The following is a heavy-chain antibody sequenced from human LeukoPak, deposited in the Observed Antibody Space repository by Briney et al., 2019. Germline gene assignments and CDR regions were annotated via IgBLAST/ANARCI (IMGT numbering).Heavy chain of an antibody. D-gene: IGHD6-13*01. V-gene: IGHV3-13*01. CDR2: IGTAGEI. J-gene: IGHJ2*01. CDR1: RFTFSRYD. Sequence: GGSLRLSCAASRFTFSRYDMHWVRQPTGKGLEWVSGIGTAGEIYYPGSVKGRFTISRENAKNSLYLQMNSLRAGDTAVYYCARAGYSSSWYSRYFDLWGRGTLVTVSS. CDR3: ARAGYSSSWYSRYFDL.